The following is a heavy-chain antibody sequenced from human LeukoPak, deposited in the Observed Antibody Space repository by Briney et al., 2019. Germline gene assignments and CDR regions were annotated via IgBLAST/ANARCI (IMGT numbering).Heavy chain of an antibody. CDR2: ISTYNGDT. CDR3: AREPSNSDGWHEHFDY. D-gene: IGHD5-24*01. Sequence: ASVKVSCKASGYTFIEYGIGWVRQALGQGLEWMGWISTYNGDTRYAQNLQDRLTVTTDTSTNTAYMQLRSLTPDDTAVYYCAREPSNSDGWHEHFDYWGQGSLVTVSS. CDR1: GYTFIEYG. J-gene: IGHJ4*02. V-gene: IGHV1-18*01.